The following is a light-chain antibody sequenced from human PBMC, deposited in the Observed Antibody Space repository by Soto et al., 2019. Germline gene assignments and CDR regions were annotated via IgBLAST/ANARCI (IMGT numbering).Light chain of an antibody. CDR1: QSVGYS. CDR3: QHYNGWPL. J-gene: IGKJ3*01. CDR2: DAS. Sequence: TQSPATLSVSPGERATLSXXXXQSVGYSLAWYHQRPGQPPRLLIDDASTRATGIPDRFSGSGYGTEFSLTISSLQSEDFAIYYCQHYNGWPLFGPGTKVDIK. V-gene: IGKV3-15*01.